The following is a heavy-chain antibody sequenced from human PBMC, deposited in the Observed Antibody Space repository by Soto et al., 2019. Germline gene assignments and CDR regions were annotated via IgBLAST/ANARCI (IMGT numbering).Heavy chain of an antibody. J-gene: IGHJ6*02. V-gene: IGHV3-33*01. Sequence: QVQLVESGGGVVQPGRSLRLSCAASGFTFSSYGMHWVRQAPGKGLEWVAVIWYDGSNKYYADSVKGRFTISRDNSKNTLYLQMNSLRAEDTAVYYCARDTREHSWSYYYYYGMDVWGQGTTVTVSS. CDR2: IWYDGSNK. CDR3: ARDTREHSWSYYYYYGMDV. D-gene: IGHD6-13*01. CDR1: GFTFSSYG.